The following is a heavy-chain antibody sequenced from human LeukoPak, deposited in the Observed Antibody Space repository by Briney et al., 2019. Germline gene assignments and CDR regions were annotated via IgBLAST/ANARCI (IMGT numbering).Heavy chain of an antibody. D-gene: IGHD3-10*01. CDR2: ISGSGGTT. Sequence: GGSLRLSCAASGFTFSSYGMSWARQAPGKGLEWVSSISGSGGTTYYADSVKGRFTLSRDNSKNTLYLQMNSLRAEDTAVYYCAKGSRSLRFGEAGDYWGQGTLVTVSS. V-gene: IGHV3-23*01. J-gene: IGHJ4*02. CDR3: AKGSRSLRFGEAGDY. CDR1: GFTFSSYG.